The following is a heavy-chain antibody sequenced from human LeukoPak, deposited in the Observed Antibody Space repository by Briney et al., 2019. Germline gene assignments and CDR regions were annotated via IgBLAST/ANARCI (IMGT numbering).Heavy chain of an antibody. V-gene: IGHV3-23*01. D-gene: IGHD4-11*01. J-gene: IGHJ6*02. CDR3: ARDHRFGSGSNPANDYYYGMDV. CDR2: ISGSGGST. CDR1: GFTFSSYA. Sequence: PGGSLRLSCAASGFTFSSYAMSWVRQAPGKGLEWVSAISGSGGSTYYADSVKGRFTISRDNSKNTLYLQMNSLRAEDTAVYYCARDHRFGSGSNPANDYYYGMDVWGQGTTVTVSS.